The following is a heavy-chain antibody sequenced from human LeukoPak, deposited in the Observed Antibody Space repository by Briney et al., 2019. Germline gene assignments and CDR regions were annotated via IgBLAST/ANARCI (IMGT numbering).Heavy chain of an antibody. CDR1: DGSISGSY. Sequence: SETLSLTCTVSDGSISGSYWNWIRQPPGKGLEWIGYIYYAGSTNYNPSLKSRVTISVDTSKNQFSLKLSSVTAADTAVYYCARGQWLPWDAFDIWGQGTMVTVSS. CDR3: ARGQWLPWDAFDI. D-gene: IGHD6-19*01. CDR2: IYYAGST. V-gene: IGHV4-59*01. J-gene: IGHJ3*02.